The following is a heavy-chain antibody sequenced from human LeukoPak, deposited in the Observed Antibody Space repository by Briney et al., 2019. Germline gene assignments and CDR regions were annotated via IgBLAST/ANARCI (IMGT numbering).Heavy chain of an antibody. J-gene: IGHJ6*04. CDR1: GFTFSNYE. CDR2: LSGSGTTI. Sequence: GGSLGLSCAASGFTFSNYEMNWVRQAPGKGLEWISYLSGSGTTIYYADSVKGRFTISRDNAKDSLYLQMNSLRAEDTAVYYCAELGITMIGGVWGKGTTVTISS. V-gene: IGHV3-48*03. CDR3: AELGITMIGGV. D-gene: IGHD3-10*02.